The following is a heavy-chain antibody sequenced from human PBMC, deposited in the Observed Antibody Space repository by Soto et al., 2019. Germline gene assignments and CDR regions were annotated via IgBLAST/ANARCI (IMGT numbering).Heavy chain of an antibody. Sequence: ASVKVSCKASGYTFTSYGISWVRQAPGQGLEWMGWISAYNGNTNYAQKLQGRVTMTTDTSTSTAYMELRSLRSDDTAVYYCARGPFQSSWYGADYYYYRLAVWGQGTTVTVSS. J-gene: IGHJ6*02. CDR3: ARGPFQSSWYGADYYYYRLAV. V-gene: IGHV1-18*04. CDR1: GYTFTSYG. D-gene: IGHD6-13*01. CDR2: ISAYNGNT.